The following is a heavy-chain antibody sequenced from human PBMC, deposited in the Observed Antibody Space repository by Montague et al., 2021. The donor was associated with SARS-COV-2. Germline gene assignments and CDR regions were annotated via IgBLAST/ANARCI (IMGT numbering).Heavy chain of an antibody. CDR2: VYYSRSS. V-gene: IGHV4-59*02. CDR3: VRDPAPSGSGTFYDY. J-gene: IGHJ4*02. D-gene: IGHD1-26*01. CDR1: GDSVSHDF. Sequence: SETLSLTCTVSGDSVSHDFWTWIRKPPGQGLEWIGYVYYSRSSSSNPSLRGRVSIAVDTSKNQFSLRLSTVTAADTAIYYCVRDPAPSGSGTFYDYWGQGTLVAVSS.